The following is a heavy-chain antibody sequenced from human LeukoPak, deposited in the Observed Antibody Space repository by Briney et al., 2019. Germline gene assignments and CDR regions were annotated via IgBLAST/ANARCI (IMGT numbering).Heavy chain of an antibody. J-gene: IGHJ5*02. V-gene: IGHV3-21*01. CDR3: ARKENILTGYYDH. CDR2: IISDSNYI. Sequence: GGSLRLSCAASGFTFSTYSMNWVRQAPGKGLEWVSSIISDSNYIYYADSVKGRFTISRDNAWNSLYLQMNSLRAEDTAVYYCARKENILTGYYDHWGQGTLVTVSS. D-gene: IGHD3-9*01. CDR1: GFTFSTYS.